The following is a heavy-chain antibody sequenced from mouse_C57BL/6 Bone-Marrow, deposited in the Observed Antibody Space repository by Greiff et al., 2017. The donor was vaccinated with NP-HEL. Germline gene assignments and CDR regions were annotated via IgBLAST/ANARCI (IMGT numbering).Heavy chain of an antibody. CDR2: IRSKSNNYAT. D-gene: IGHD4-1*01. V-gene: IGHV10-1*01. CDR1: GFSFNTYA. CDR3: VRHEGTGTRAWFAY. J-gene: IGHJ3*01. Sequence: EVQLVESGGGLVQPKGSLKLSCAASGFSFNTYAMNWVRQAPGKGLEWVARIRSKSNNYATYYADSVKDRFTISRDDSESMLYLQMNNLKTEDTAMYYCVRHEGTGTRAWFAYWGQGTLVTVSA.